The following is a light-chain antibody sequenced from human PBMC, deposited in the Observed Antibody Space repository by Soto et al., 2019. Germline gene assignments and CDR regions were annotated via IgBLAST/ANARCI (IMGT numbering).Light chain of an antibody. J-gene: IGLJ1*01. CDR3: CSYAGISTWDV. Sequence: QSVLTQPASVSGSPGQSITISCTGTSIDIGSYNLVSWYQQHPGKATKLLIYEVSKRPSGISNRFSGSRSGNTASLTISGLQAEDEADYYCCSYAGISTWDVFGTGTKVTVL. CDR1: SIDIGSYNL. CDR2: EVS. V-gene: IGLV2-23*02.